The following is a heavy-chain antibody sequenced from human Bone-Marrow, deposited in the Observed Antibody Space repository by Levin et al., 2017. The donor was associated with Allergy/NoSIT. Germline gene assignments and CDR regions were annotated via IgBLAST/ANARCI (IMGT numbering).Heavy chain of an antibody. Sequence: SETLFLTCTVSGGSISSGGYYWSWIRQHPGKGLEWIGYIYYSGSTYYNPSLKSRVTISVDTSKNQFSLKLSSVTAADTAVYYCASHLHPRYYDSSGYYPFDYWGQGTLVTVSS. CDR3: ASHLHPRYYDSSGYYPFDY. V-gene: IGHV4-31*03. CDR2: IYYSGST. D-gene: IGHD3-22*01. CDR1: GGSISSGGYY. J-gene: IGHJ4*02.